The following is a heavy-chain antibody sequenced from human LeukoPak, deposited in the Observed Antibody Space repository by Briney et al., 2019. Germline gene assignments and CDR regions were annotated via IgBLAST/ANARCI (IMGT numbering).Heavy chain of an antibody. J-gene: IGHJ5*02. CDR2: ITGGGGT. CDR3: AKGKATGSVDWFHP. D-gene: IGHD3-9*01. CDR1: GFTFSDYC. V-gene: IGHV3-23*01. Sequence: PGGSLRLSCAASGFTFSDYCMMWVRQAPGKGGEWVSSITGGGGTYYVDSVKGRFTVSRDNSKNPLYLQINSLTAEDTALYYCAKGKATGSVDWFHPWGQGTLVTVSS.